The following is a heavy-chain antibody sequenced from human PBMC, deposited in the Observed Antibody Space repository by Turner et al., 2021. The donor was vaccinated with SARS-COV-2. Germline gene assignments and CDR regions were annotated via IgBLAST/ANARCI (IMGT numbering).Heavy chain of an antibody. D-gene: IGHD4-4*01. J-gene: IGHJ4*02. Sequence: QVQLVKSGGGVVQPGRSLRLSCAASGFTFSRYGMHWVRQAPGKGLEWVAVISYDGSNKYYADSVKGRFTISRDNSKNTLYLQMNSLRAEDTAVYYCAKQLGLYSNPMYYFDYWGQGTLVTVSS. CDR1: GFTFSRYG. CDR3: AKQLGLYSNPMYYFDY. V-gene: IGHV3-30*18. CDR2: ISYDGSNK.